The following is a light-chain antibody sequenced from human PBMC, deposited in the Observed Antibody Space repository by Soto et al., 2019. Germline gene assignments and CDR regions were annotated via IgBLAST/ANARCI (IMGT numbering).Light chain of an antibody. J-gene: IGKJ4*01. CDR3: QQSYSTPLT. CDR1: QSISSW. Sequence: DIQVTPSPSTLSASVGVRVTFSCRARQSISSWLAWYQQKPGKAPKLLIYAASTLQSGVPSRFSSSGSGTDFTLTISSLQPEDFATYYCQQSYSTPLTFGGGTKVDIK. CDR2: AAS. V-gene: IGKV1-39*01.